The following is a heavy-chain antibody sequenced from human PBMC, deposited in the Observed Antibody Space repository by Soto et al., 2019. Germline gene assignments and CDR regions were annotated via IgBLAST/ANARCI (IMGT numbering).Heavy chain of an antibody. CDR3: ARDAPPPSAMIVVPIGAFDI. CDR1: GGSISSSSYY. Sequence: PSETLSLTCTVSGGSISSSSYYWGWIRQPPGKGLEWIGSLYYSGSTFYNPSLKSRVTISVDTSKNQFSLKLSSVTAADTAVYYCARDAPPPSAMIVVPIGAFDIWGQGTMVTVSS. D-gene: IGHD3-22*01. CDR2: LYYSGST. V-gene: IGHV4-39*02. J-gene: IGHJ3*02.